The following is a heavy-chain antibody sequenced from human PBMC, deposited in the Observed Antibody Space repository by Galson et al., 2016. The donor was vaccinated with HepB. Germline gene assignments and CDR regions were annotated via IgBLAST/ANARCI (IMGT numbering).Heavy chain of an antibody. V-gene: IGHV5-10-1*01. CDR1: AYSFTSYW. Sequence: QSGAEVKKPGESLKISCKGSAYSFTSYWITWVRQMPGKGLEWMGRIDPRDSYINYSPSFQGRVTISVDRSISAAYLQWSRLRASDTATYYCARHVHSSSSGADDFWGQGSLVTVSS. J-gene: IGHJ4*02. CDR2: IDPRDSYI. CDR3: ARHVHSSSSGADDF. D-gene: IGHD3-22*01.